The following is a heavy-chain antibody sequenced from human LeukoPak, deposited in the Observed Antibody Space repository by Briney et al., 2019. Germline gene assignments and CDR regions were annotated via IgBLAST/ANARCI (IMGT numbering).Heavy chain of an antibody. V-gene: IGHV3-9*01. CDR3: AKDHWRYCSSTSCYTFDY. CDR2: ISWNSGSI. CDR1: GFTFDDYA. J-gene: IGHJ4*02. Sequence: GGSLRLSCAASGFTFDDYAMHWVRQAPGKGLEWVSGISWNSGSIGYADSVKGRFTISRDNAKNSLYLQMNSLRAEDTALYYCAKDHWRYCSSTSCYTFDYWGQGTLVTVSS. D-gene: IGHD2-2*02.